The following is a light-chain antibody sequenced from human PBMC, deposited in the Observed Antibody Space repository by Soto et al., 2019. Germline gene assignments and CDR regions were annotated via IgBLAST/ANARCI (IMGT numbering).Light chain of an antibody. CDR2: GAS. J-gene: IGKJ1*01. V-gene: IGKV3-20*01. CDR1: QSVGTF. Sequence: EFGVTQSPGTLSLSPGERATLSCRANQSVGTFLAWYQQRPGQAPRLLIYGASSRATGVPDRFSGTGSGTDFTLTISRLEPEDFAVYYCQQHDSSPWTFGQGTKVEIK. CDR3: QQHDSSPWT.